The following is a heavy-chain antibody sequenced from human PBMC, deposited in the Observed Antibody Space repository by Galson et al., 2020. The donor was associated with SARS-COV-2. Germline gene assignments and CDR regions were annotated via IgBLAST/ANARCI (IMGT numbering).Heavy chain of an antibody. J-gene: IGHJ4*02. CDR3: ARADILTGYLPRRYFDY. Sequence: KASETLSLTCTVSGVSISSSRYYWGWIRQPPGTGLEWIGSIYYSGSTYYNPSLKSRVTISVDTSKNQFSLKLSSVTAADTAVYYCARADILTGYLPRRYFDYWGQGTLVTVSS. CDR2: IYYSGST. D-gene: IGHD3-9*01. CDR1: GVSISSSRYY. V-gene: IGHV4-39*07.